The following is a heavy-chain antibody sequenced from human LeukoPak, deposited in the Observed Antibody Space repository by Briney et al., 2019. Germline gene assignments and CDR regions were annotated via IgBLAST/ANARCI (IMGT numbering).Heavy chain of an antibody. CDR3: ATGHGHPIHFDY. CDR2: FDPEDGET. CDR1: GYTLTELS. Sequence: ASVKVSCKVSGYTLTELSMHWVRQAPGKGLEWMGGFDPEDGETIYAQKFQGRVTMTEDTSTDTAYMELSSLRSEDTAVYYCATGHGHPIHFDYWGQGTLVTVSS. V-gene: IGHV1-24*01. D-gene: IGHD3-9*01. J-gene: IGHJ4*02.